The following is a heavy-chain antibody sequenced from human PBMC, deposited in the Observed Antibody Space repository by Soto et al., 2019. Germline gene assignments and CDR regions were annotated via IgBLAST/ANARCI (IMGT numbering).Heavy chain of an antibody. CDR3: AKATTNGGWFNPCDS. CDR2: LSGSGTST. CDR1: GFSFVNYA. D-gene: IGHD6-19*01. J-gene: IGHJ4*02. V-gene: IGHV3-23*01. Sequence: GGSLRLSCAAPGFSFVNYAMNWVRQAPGKGLEWVSGLSGSGTSTYYADSVKGRFTISRDNSRDTLFLQMNSLTADDTAVYYCAKATTNGGWFNPCDSWGQGALVTVSS.